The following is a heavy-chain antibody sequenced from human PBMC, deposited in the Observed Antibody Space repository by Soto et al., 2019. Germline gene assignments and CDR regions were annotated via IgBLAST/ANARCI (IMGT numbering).Heavy chain of an antibody. CDR3: ARGDYVWGSYHYFDY. D-gene: IGHD3-16*02. CDR2: IYYSGST. CDR1: GGSISSYY. J-gene: IGHJ4*02. V-gene: IGHV4-59*01. Sequence: QVQLQESGPGLVKPSETLSLTCTVSGGSISSYYWSWIRQPPGKGLEWIGYIYYSGSTNYNPSLKSRVTLSVDPSKNQFSLKLSSVTAADTAVYYCARGDYVWGSYHYFDYWGQGTLVTVSS.